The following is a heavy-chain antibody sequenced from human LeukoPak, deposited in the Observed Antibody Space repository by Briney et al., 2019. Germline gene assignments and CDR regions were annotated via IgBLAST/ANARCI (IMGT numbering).Heavy chain of an antibody. CDR1: GYKFTSYY. D-gene: IGHD1-26*01. J-gene: IGHJ4*02. V-gene: IGHV1-46*01. CDR3: ARDRSGSSPFDY. CDR2: INSTSGDT. Sequence: ASVKVSCKASGYKFTSYYIHWVRQAPGQGLEWMGIINSTSGDTVFAQKFQGRVTMTRDTSTSTVYMELSSLRSDDTAMYYCARDRSGSSPFDYWGQGTLVTISS.